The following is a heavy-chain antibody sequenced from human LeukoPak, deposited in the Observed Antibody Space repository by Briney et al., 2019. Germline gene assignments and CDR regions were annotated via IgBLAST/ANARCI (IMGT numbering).Heavy chain of an antibody. V-gene: IGHV4-59*08. CDR3: ARQGSSGWAIFDY. Sequence: SETLSLTCTVSGGSISSYYWSWIRQSPGKGLEWIGYTYYSGSTNYNPSLKSRVTISVDTSKNQFSLKLSSVTAADTAVYYCARQGSSGWAIFDYWGQGTLVTVSS. CDR1: GGSISSYY. CDR2: TYYSGST. D-gene: IGHD6-19*01. J-gene: IGHJ4*02.